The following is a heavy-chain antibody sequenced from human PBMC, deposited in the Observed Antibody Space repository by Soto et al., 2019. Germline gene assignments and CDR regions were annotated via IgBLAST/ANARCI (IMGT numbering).Heavy chain of an antibody. CDR1: GGSVNNADYF. CDR2: IYYSGST. V-gene: IGHV4-31*03. J-gene: IGHJ6*02. CDR3: ARDADYGGSRGGMDV. Sequence: QVRLEESGPGLVKPSETLSLICSGSGGSVNNADYFWSWIRHHPENGLEWIGYIYYSGSTRDNPSFKTRATLSIDTSKNQVSLRLNSVTVADTAVYFCARDADYGGSRGGMDVWGRGTTVTVSS. D-gene: IGHD4-17*01.